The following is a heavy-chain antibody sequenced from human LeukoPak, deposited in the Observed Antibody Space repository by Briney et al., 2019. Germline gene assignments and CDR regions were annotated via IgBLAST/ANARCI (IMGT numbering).Heavy chain of an antibody. CDR1: GFTFSNYE. V-gene: IGHV3-48*03. D-gene: IGHD2-21*02. CDR2: INERGTTM. J-gene: IGHJ4*02. CDR3: ARELTHCGGDCHDY. Sequence: GGSLRLSCAASGFTFSNYEMNWVRQAPGKGREWVSYINERGTTMYYANSVKGRFTISRDNAKNSLYLQVNSLRAEDTAVYYCARELTHCGGDCHDYWGQGTLVTVSS.